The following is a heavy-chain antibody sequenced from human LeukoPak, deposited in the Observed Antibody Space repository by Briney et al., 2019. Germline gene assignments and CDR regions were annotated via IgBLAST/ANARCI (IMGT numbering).Heavy chain of an antibody. CDR1: GFIFSTYW. CDR2: ISYDDSFI. J-gene: IGHJ4*02. CDR3: ARGHITGYCRDS. D-gene: IGHD3-9*01. V-gene: IGHV3-21*01. Sequence: GGSLRLSCTASGFIFSTYWMTWVRQAPGKGLEWVSSISYDDSFIYYGNSMKGRFTISRDNANNLLYLQMNSLRAEDTAVYYCARGHITGYCRDSWGQGTLVTVSS.